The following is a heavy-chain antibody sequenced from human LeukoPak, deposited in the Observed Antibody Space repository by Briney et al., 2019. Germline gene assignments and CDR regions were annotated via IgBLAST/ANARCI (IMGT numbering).Heavy chain of an antibody. CDR1: GFTFSSYE. D-gene: IGHD6-6*01. CDR2: ISSSGSTI. Sequence: GGSLRLSCAASGFTFSSYEMNWVRQAPGKGLEWVSYISSSGSTIYYADSVKGRFTISRDNSKNTLYLQMNSLRAEDTAVYYCAKDPRRYSSSSVDYWGQGTLVTVSS. CDR3: AKDPRRYSSSSVDY. V-gene: IGHV3-48*03. J-gene: IGHJ4*02.